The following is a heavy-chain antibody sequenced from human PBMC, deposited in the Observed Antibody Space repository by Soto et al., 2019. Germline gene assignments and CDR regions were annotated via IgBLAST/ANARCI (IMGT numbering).Heavy chain of an antibody. J-gene: IGHJ4*02. CDR2: ISAYNGNT. Sequence: ASVKVSCKASGYTFTSYGISWVRQAPGQGLEWMGWISAYNGNTNYAQRLQGRVTMTTDTSTSTAYMELRSLRSDDTAVYYCASFPTGDYDGYHFDYWGQGTLVTVSS. CDR3: ASFPTGDYDGYHFDY. CDR1: GYTFTSYG. V-gene: IGHV1-18*01. D-gene: IGHD4-17*01.